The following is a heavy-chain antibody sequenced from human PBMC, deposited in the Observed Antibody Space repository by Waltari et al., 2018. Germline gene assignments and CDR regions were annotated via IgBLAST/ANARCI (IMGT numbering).Heavy chain of an antibody. Sequence: QVQLGQAGAEVKKPCSSVKGSGKASGGTFSSDAISWGRQATGHGREWRGGIIPIFGTANYATKFQGSVTLTTDESTRTAYMALSSLRSASPAVYYCARLMQWELHPGGSFDYCGQGTLVTVSS. J-gene: IGHJ4*02. CDR3: ARLMQWELHPGGSFDY. D-gene: IGHD1-26*01. CDR2: IIPIFGTA. CDR1: GGTFSSDA. V-gene: IGHV1-69*05.